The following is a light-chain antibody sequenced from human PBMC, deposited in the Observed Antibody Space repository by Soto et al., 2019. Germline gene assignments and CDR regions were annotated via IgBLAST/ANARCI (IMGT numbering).Light chain of an antibody. CDR3: HQYNNWPLT. V-gene: IGKV3-15*01. CDR2: GAS. J-gene: IGKJ1*01. Sequence: EVVMTQSPDTLSVSPGERATLSCRASQSISSNLAWYQQKPGQAPRLLIYGASTRATGIPARFSGSGSGTEFTLTISSLQSEDFAVYYCHQYNNWPLTFGQGTKVDI. CDR1: QSISSN.